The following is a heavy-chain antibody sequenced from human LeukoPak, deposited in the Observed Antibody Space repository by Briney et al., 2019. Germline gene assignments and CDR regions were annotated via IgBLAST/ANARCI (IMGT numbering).Heavy chain of an antibody. CDR2: INPNSGGT. CDR1: GYTFTGYY. D-gene: IGHD2-2*01. J-gene: IGHJ6*02. Sequence: ASVKVSCKASGYTFTGYYMHWVRQAPGQGLEWMEWINPNSGGTNYAQKFQGRVTMTRDTSISTAYMELSRLRSDDTAVYYCARGRIDYCSSTSCNYYYYYGMDVWGQGTAVTVSS. CDR3: ARGRIDYCSSTSCNYYYYYGMDV. V-gene: IGHV1-2*02.